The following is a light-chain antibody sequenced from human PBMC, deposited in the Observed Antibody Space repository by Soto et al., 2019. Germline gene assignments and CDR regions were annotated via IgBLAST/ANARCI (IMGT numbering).Light chain of an antibody. J-gene: IGKJ4*01. Sequence: DIQMTQSPSSLSASVGDRVSITCRASQSINSYLNWYQQRPGKAPTLLISAASRLQSGVPSRFSGSGSGTDFTLTITSLQPEDFATYYCHQSSSIPFTFGGGTKMEIK. CDR2: AAS. V-gene: IGKV1-39*01. CDR1: QSINSY. CDR3: HQSSSIPFT.